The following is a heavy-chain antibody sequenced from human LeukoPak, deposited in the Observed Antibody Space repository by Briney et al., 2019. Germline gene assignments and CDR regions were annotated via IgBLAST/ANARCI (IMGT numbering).Heavy chain of an antibody. CDR3: ARDNSSGCPFDY. Sequence: ASVKVSCKASGYTFTGYYMHWVRQAPGQGLEWMGWINPNSGGTDYAQKFRGRVTMTRDTSISTAYMELSRLRSDDTAVYYCARDNSSGCPFDYWGQGTLVTVSS. CDR1: GYTFTGYY. D-gene: IGHD6-19*01. V-gene: IGHV1-2*02. CDR2: INPNSGGT. J-gene: IGHJ4*02.